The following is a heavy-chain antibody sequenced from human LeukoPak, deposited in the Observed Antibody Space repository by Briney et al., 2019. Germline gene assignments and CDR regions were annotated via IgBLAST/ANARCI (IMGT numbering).Heavy chain of an antibody. J-gene: IGHJ4*02. CDR1: AFNFSDYG. CDR2: ITDDGSDK. D-gene: IGHD6-13*01. V-gene: IGHV3-30*18. Sequence: GGSLRLSCAGSAFNFSDYGMDWVRQAPGKGLEWVAVITDDGSDKYYTDSVKGRFSISRDNSKNTLYLQMNSLRPEDTAIYFCAKVGGRSWFYFDNWGLGTVVTVSS. CDR3: AKVGGRSWFYFDN.